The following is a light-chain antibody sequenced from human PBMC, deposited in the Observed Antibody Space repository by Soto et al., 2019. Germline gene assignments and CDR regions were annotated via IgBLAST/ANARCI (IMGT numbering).Light chain of an antibody. J-gene: IGLJ3*02. Sequence: QSVLTQPPSVSAAPGQKVTISCSGSSSKIGNNYVSWYQQLPGTAPKLLIYDNNKRPSGTPDRFSGSKSGTSATLGITGLQTGDEADYYCGTWDSSLSAWVFGGGTKLTVL. V-gene: IGLV1-51*01. CDR2: DNN. CDR1: SSKIGNNY. CDR3: GTWDSSLSAWV.